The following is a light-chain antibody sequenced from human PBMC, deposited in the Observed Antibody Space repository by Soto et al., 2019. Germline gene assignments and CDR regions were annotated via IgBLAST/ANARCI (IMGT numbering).Light chain of an antibody. CDR3: AAWDDTLNGQV. CDR2: RNN. Sequence: QSVVTQPPSASGTPGQRVTISCSGSRSSIGRNYVYWYQHLPGTAPKLLMQRNNERPSGVPDRFSGSKSGTSVSLAISGLRSQDEATYYCAAWDDTLNGQVFGGGTKLTVL. V-gene: IGLV1-47*01. CDR1: RSSIGRNY. J-gene: IGLJ3*02.